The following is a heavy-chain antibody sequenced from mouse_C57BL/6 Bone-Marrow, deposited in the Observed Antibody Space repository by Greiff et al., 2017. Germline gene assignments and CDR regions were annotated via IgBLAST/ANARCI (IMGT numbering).Heavy chain of an antibody. D-gene: IGHD2-2*01. CDR2: IWWDDDK. CDR3: ARMAIYYGYVYYAMDY. Sequence: QVQLKESGPGILQPSQTLSLTCSSSGFSLGPFGMGLAWFLHPSGKGLDWLAHIWWDDDKYYNPALKSRLTISKDTSKNQVFLKIANVDTADTATYYCARMAIYYGYVYYAMDYWGQGTSVTVSS. J-gene: IGHJ4*01. V-gene: IGHV8-8*01. CDR1: GFSLGPFGMG.